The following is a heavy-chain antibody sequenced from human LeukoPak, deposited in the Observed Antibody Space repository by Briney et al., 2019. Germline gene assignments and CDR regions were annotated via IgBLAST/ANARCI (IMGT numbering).Heavy chain of an antibody. D-gene: IGHD6-19*01. Sequence: PGGSLRLSCAASGFTVSSNYMSWVRQAPGKGLEWVSVIYSGGSTYYADSVKGRFTISRDNSKNTLYLQMNSLRAEDTAVYDCARGPGYSSGWYDYWGQGTLVTVSS. V-gene: IGHV3-66*01. CDR3: ARGPGYSSGWYDY. J-gene: IGHJ4*02. CDR1: GFTVSSNY. CDR2: IYSGGST.